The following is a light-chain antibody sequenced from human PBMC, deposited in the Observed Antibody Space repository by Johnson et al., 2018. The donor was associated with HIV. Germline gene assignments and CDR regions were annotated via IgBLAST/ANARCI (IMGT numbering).Light chain of an antibody. Sequence: QSVLTQPPSVSAAPGQKVTISCSGSSSNIGSHYVSWYQQVSGTAPRLVIYDNDKRPSGIPDRFSGSKSGTSATLGIIGLQTGDEADYYCGTWDGSLRAGFFGTGTKVTVL. J-gene: IGLJ1*01. CDR2: DND. V-gene: IGLV1-51*01. CDR1: SSNIGSHY. CDR3: GTWDGSLRAGF.